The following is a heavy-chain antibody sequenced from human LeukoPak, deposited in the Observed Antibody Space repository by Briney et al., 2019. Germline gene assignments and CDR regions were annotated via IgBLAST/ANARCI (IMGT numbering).Heavy chain of an antibody. V-gene: IGHV3-30*03. Sequence: GRSLRLSCAASGFTFSSYGMHWVRQAPGKGLEWVAVISYDGSNKYYADSVKGRFTISRDNSKNTLYLQMNSLRAEDTAVYYCARDPNTQYWGQGTLVTVSS. D-gene: IGHD2-2*02. CDR1: GFTFSSYG. CDR3: ARDPNTQY. CDR2: ISYDGSNK. J-gene: IGHJ4*02.